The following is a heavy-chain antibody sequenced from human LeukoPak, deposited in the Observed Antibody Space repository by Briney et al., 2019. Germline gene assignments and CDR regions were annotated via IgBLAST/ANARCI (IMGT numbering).Heavy chain of an antibody. CDR3: ARATRGYSSGPIDC. V-gene: IGHV4-59*01. CDR1: GGSISSYY. J-gene: IGHJ4*02. D-gene: IGHD6-19*01. CDR2: IYYSGST. Sequence: SETLSLTCTVSGGSISSYYWSWIRQPPGKGLEWIGNIYYSGSTNYNPSLKSRITVSIDTSKNQFSLKLNSVTAADTAVYYCARATRGYSSGPIDCWGQGTLVTASS.